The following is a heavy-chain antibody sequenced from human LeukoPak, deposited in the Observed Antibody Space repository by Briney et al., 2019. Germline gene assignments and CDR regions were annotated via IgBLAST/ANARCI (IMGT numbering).Heavy chain of an antibody. J-gene: IGHJ4*02. Sequence: PGGSLRLSCAASGFTFSSYAMHWVRQAPGKGLEWVAVISYDGSNKYYADSVKGRFTISRDNSKNTLYLQMNSLRAEDMAVYYCARGNSSSRGFYFDYWGQGTLVTVSS. CDR2: ISYDGSNK. CDR3: ARGNSSSRGFYFDY. D-gene: IGHD6-13*01. V-gene: IGHV3-30-3*01. CDR1: GFTFSSYA.